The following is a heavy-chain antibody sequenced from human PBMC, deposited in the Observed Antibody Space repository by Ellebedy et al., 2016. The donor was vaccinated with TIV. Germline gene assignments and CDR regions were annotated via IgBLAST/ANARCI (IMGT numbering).Heavy chain of an antibody. V-gene: IGHV3-15*01. J-gene: IGHJ6*02. CDR3: TTVGEYYYYYGMDV. CDR2: IKSKTDGGTT. D-gene: IGHD3-10*01. Sequence: GESLKISCAASGFTFSNAWMSWVRQAPGKGLEWVGRIKSKTDGGTTDYAAPVKGRFTISRDDSKNTLYLQMNSLKTEDTAVYYCTTVGEYYYYYGMDVWGQGTTVTVSS. CDR1: GFTFSNAW.